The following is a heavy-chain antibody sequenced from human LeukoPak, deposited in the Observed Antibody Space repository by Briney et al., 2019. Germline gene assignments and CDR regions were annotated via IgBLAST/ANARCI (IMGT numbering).Heavy chain of an antibody. V-gene: IGHV1-46*01. CDR2: IYPRDGST. Sequence: ASVKVSCKASGYTFTSNYIHWVRQAPGQGLEWMGMIYPRDGSTSYAQKFQGRVTVTRDTSTSTVHMELSSLRSEDTAVYYCARIFELGRDAFDIWGQGTMVTVSS. CDR3: ARIFELGRDAFDI. J-gene: IGHJ3*02. D-gene: IGHD7-27*01. CDR1: GYTFTSNY.